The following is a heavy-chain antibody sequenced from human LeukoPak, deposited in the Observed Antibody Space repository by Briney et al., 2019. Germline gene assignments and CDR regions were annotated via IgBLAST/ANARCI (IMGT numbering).Heavy chain of an antibody. D-gene: IGHD4-17*01. CDR3: ARDKRPDYESLYYYYMDV. J-gene: IGHJ6*03. Sequence: GASVKVSCKASGYTFTNYGISWVRQAPGQGLEWVGWIRGYSGNTNYAQKLQDRVTMTTDTYTSTAYMELRSLRSDDTAVYYCARDKRPDYESLYYYYMDVWGKGTTVTVSS. CDR2: IRGYSGNT. CDR1: GYTFTNYG. V-gene: IGHV1-18*01.